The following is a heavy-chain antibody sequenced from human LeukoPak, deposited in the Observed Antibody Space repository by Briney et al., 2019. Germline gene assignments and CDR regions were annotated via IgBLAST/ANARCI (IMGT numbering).Heavy chain of an antibody. Sequence: SETLSLTCAVYGGSFSGYYWSWIRQPPGKGLEWIGYIYYSGSTNYNPSLKSRVTISVDTSKNQFSLKLSSVTAADTAVYYCARAASKPISSGWYARGVWFDPWGQGTLVTVSS. J-gene: IGHJ5*02. CDR3: ARAASKPISSGWYARGVWFDP. CDR2: IYYSGST. D-gene: IGHD6-19*01. V-gene: IGHV4-59*01. CDR1: GGSFSGYY.